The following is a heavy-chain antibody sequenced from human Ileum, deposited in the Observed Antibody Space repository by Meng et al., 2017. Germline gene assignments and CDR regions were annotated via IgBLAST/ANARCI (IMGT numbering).Heavy chain of an antibody. Sequence: GESLKISCAASGFTFSNSAMHWVRQAPGQGLEWLAVISTDGSEKYYADSVKGRLTISRDNSKNTLDLQMNRLRAEDTAVYYCARDRRGGCKYGFYDYWGQGTLVTVSS. J-gene: IGHJ4*02. CDR3: ARDRRGGCKYGFYDY. V-gene: IGHV3-30*04. D-gene: IGHD5-18*01. CDR2: ISTDGSEK. CDR1: GFTFSNSA.